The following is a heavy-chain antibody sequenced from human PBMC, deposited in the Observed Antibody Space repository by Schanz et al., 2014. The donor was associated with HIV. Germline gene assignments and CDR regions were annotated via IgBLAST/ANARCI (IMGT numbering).Heavy chain of an antibody. V-gene: IGHV3-23*04. CDR3: ALSRPSGYGGSWYFDL. CDR1: GFNVSNHY. CDR2: LSGSGGNT. J-gene: IGHJ2*01. D-gene: IGHD2-15*01. Sequence: EVHLVESGGVVVQPGGSLRLACVVSGFNVSNHYVSWVRQAPGKGLEWVSALSGSGGNTYYADSVKGRFTISRDNSKNTLYLQMNSLRAEDTAVYYCALSRPSGYGGSWYFDLWGRGTLVAVSS.